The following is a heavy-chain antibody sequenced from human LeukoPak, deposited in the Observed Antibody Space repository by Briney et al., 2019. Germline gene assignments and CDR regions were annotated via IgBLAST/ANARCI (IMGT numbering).Heavy chain of an antibody. CDR1: GGSISSSSYY. Sequence: SETLSLTCTVSGGSISSSSYYWGWIRQPPGKGLEWIGSIYYSGSTYYNPSLKSRVTISVDTSKNQFSLKLSSVTAADTAVYYCARVKVGATTYQQYYFDYWGQGTLVTVSS. CDR3: ARVKVGATTYQQYYFDY. D-gene: IGHD1-26*01. CDR2: IYYSGST. J-gene: IGHJ4*02. V-gene: IGHV4-39*07.